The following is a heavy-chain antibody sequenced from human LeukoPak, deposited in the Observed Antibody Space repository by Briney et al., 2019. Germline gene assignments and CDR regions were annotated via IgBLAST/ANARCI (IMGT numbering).Heavy chain of an antibody. CDR2: IIISSISI. CDR3: ARGPTRMAFDP. J-gene: IGHJ5*02. CDR1: GFTLRSYS. V-gene: IGHV3-21*01. D-gene: IGHD5-24*01. Sequence: AGGSLRLSCAACGFTLRSYSMNWVREAPGKGLECFSSIIISSISIYYAHSVKGRFTISRHNAKNSLYLQMNSLRAEDTAVYYCARGPTRMAFDPWGQGTLVTVSS.